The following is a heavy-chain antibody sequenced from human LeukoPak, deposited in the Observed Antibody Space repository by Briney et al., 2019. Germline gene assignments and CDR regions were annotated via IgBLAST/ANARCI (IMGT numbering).Heavy chain of an antibody. CDR2: INPNSGGT. V-gene: IGHV1-2*02. D-gene: IGHD4-17*01. J-gene: IGHJ4*02. CDR3: ARGALDPETVTNYFEY. CDR1: GYTFSDHY. Sequence: ASVRVSCKASGYTFSDHYIQWVRQAPGQGFDWLGWINPNSGGTDYARKFWGRVTMTRDMSLSTAYMELTRLTYDDTAVYYCARGALDPETVTNYFEYWAQGTLVTVSS.